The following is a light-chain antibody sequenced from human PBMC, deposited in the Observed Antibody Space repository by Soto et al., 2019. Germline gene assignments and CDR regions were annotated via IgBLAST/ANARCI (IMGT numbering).Light chain of an antibody. J-gene: IGKJ1*01. CDR3: HQRQSWPRT. Sequence: EIVLTQSPATLSSFPGDGVTLCCMASQYINPRSAWYQHRPGQAPRLLIYQTSIRAAGIPARFSASGTGTDFTLTISDVQPEDFAVYYCHQRQSWPRTFGQGTKVDIK. CDR1: QYINPR. V-gene: IGKV3-11*01. CDR2: QTS.